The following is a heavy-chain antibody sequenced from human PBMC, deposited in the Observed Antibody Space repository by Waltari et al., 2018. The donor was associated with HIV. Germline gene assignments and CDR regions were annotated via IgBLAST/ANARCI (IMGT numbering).Heavy chain of an antibody. CDR1: GFTFSSYA. J-gene: IGHJ4*02. Sequence: EVQLLESGGGLVQPGGSLRLSCTASGFTFSSYAMTWVRQAPGKGLEWVSAISGSGGSTYYADSVKGRFTISRDNSKNTLYLQMNSLRAEDTAVYYSTGGSGGGDYWGQGTLVTVSS. V-gene: IGHV3-23*01. D-gene: IGHD3-10*01. CDR2: ISGSGGST. CDR3: TGGSGGGDY.